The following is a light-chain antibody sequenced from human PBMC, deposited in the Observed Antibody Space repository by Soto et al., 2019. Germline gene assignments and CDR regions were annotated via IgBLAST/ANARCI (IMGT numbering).Light chain of an antibody. CDR3: QQHVSSPPWT. CDR1: QNVSYNF. Sequence: EIILTQSPGTLTLSPGERATLSCRASQNVSYNFLAWYQQKPGQAPRLLIYGASRRATGIPDRFSGSGSGTDFTLTISRLESEDFAVYYCQQHVSSPPWTFGQGTKVEIK. V-gene: IGKV3-20*01. CDR2: GAS. J-gene: IGKJ1*01.